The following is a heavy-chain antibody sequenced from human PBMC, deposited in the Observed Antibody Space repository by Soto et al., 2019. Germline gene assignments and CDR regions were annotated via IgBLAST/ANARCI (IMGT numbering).Heavy chain of an antibody. CDR3: ASPVAAAGTSAFDY. CDR1: GFTFSDHY. CDR2: TRNKANSYTT. J-gene: IGHJ4*02. D-gene: IGHD6-13*01. Sequence: EVQLVESGGGLVQPGGSLRLSCAASGFTFSDHYMDWVRQAPGKGLEWVGRTRNKANSYTTEYAASVKGRFTISRDDSKNSLYLQMNSLRAEDTAVYYCASPVAAAGTSAFDYWGQGTLVTVSS. V-gene: IGHV3-72*01.